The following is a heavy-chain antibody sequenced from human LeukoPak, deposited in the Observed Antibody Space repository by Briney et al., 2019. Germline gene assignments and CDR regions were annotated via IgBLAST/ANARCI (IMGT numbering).Heavy chain of an antibody. V-gene: IGHV5-51*01. CDR1: GYSFTGYW. Sequence: GEPLKISCKGSGYSFTGYWIGWVRQMPGKGREWMGIIYPGDSDTRYSPSFQGQVTISAVKSISTAYLQWSSLKASDTAMYYCARTKGNWNDYYFDYWGQGTLVTVSS. CDR3: ARTKGNWNDYYFDY. D-gene: IGHD1-1*01. J-gene: IGHJ4*02. CDR2: IYPGDSDT.